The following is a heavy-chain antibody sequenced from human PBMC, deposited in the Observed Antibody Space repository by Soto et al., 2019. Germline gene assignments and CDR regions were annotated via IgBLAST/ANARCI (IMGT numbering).Heavy chain of an antibody. J-gene: IGHJ4*02. CDR3: ARGTRALITSFFAC. CDR1: GDAISNYY. Sequence: LQESGPRLVKPSETLSLNCSVSGDAISNYYWSWIRQTPGRGLEWIGCVNESGSTDYNPSVRGRVIIALHTSKSQFALSLRSATAADTATYYCARGTRALITSFFACWGQGIPVTVSS. D-gene: IGHD1-20*01. CDR2: VNESGST. V-gene: IGHV4-59*03.